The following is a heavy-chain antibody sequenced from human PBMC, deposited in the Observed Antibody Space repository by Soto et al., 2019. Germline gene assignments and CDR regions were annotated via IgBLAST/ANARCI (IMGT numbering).Heavy chain of an antibody. Sequence: PAGSLRLSCVASGFAFRTHALSWIRQAPGKGLEWVSTVSGSGGNIYYAESVKGRLTISRDDSKYTLYLQMNSLRVEDTAVYYCAKDPPWTVGPLAMDVWGQGTTVTV. J-gene: IGHJ6*02. CDR2: VSGSGGNI. D-gene: IGHD1-26*01. V-gene: IGHV3-23*01. CDR1: GFAFRTHA. CDR3: AKDPPWTVGPLAMDV.